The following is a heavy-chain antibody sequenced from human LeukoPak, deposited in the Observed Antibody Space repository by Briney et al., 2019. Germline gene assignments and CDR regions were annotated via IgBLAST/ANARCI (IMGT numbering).Heavy chain of an antibody. D-gene: IGHD3-10*02. Sequence: SQTLSLTCAISGDSVSSNSPAWNWIRQSPSRGLEWLGRTYYRSKWYNDYAVSVKSRITINPDTSKNQFSLQLNFVTPEDTAVYYCARVLGSGSSFHYYFDYWGQGTLVTVSS. CDR3: ARVLGSGSSFHYYFDY. CDR1: GDSVSSNSPA. J-gene: IGHJ4*02. CDR2: TYYRSKWYN. V-gene: IGHV6-1*01.